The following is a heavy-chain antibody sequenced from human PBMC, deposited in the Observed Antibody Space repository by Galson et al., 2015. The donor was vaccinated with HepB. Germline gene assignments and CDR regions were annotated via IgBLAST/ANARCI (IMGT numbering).Heavy chain of an antibody. CDR3: TTVGMATVYYYYYGMDV. V-gene: IGHV3-15*01. CDR1: GFTFSNAW. CDR2: IKSKTDGGTT. Sequence: SLRLSCAASGFTFSNAWMSWVRQAPGKGLEWVGRIKSKTDGGTTDYAAPVKGRFTISRDDSKNTLYLQMNSLKTEDTAVYYCTTVGMATVYYYYYGMDVWGQGTTVTVSS. J-gene: IGHJ6*02. D-gene: IGHD5-24*01.